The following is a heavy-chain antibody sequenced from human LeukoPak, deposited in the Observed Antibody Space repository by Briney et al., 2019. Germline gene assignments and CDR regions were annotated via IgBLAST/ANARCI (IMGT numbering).Heavy chain of an antibody. D-gene: IGHD5-18*01. CDR1: GYTLTELS. V-gene: IGHV1-2*02. CDR2: INPNNGGT. J-gene: IGHJ4*02. CDR3: ARGGGYLVVDY. Sequence: ASVKVSCKVSGYTLTELSMHWVRQAPGQGLEWMGWINPNNGGTNYAQKFQGRVTMTRDTSISTAYMELSRLRSDDTAVYYCARGGGYLVVDYRGQGTLVTVSS.